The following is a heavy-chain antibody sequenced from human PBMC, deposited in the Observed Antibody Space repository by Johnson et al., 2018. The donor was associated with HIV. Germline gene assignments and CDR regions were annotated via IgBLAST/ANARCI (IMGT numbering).Heavy chain of an antibody. Sequence: QEQLVESGGGVVQPGRSLRLSCAASGFSFSSYAMHWVRQAPGKGLEWVAVISYDGSKKYYADSVKGRFTISRDNSKNTLYLQMHSLRADDTAVYYCASGEDYGGNYGAFDIWGQGTMVTVSS. CDR1: GFSFSSYA. V-gene: IGHV3-30*04. J-gene: IGHJ3*02. CDR2: ISYDGSKK. D-gene: IGHD4-23*01. CDR3: ASGEDYGGNYGAFDI.